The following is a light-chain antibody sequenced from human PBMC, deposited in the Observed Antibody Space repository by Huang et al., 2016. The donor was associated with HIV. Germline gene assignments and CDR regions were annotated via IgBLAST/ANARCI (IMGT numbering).Light chain of an antibody. Sequence: EIVLTQSPVPLSLSPGVRATLSCRASQSVSSYLAWYQQKPGQAPRLLIYDASNRATGIPARFSGSGSGTDFTLTISSLEPEDFAVYYCQQRSNWPRTFGQGTKVEIK. V-gene: IGKV3-11*01. J-gene: IGKJ1*01. CDR1: QSVSSY. CDR3: QQRSNWPRT. CDR2: DAS.